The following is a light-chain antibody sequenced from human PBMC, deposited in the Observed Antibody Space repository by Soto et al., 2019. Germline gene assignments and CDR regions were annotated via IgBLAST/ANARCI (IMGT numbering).Light chain of an antibody. Sequence: DIQMTQSPSSVSASVGDRVTITCQASQGISRSLAWYQQKPGKAPKLLVYKATILQSGVPSRFSGSGSGTEFTLAISNLQPDDFATYYCQQYETFSPWTFGQGTKVDIK. CDR1: QGISRS. CDR3: QQYETFSPWT. CDR2: KAT. J-gene: IGKJ1*01. V-gene: IGKV1-12*01.